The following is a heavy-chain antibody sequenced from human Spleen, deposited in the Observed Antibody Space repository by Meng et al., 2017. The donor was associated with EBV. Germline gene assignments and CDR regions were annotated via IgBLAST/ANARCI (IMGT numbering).Heavy chain of an antibody. Sequence: GHMVQHGAEGKQPGASVTVSCKASGSRLSGFYLHWVRQAPGQGLEWMGRINPNSGVTNYAQKFQDRVTMTRDTSISTAYMELSRLSFDDTAMYYCAREGMGVFDYWGQGTLVTVSS. J-gene: IGHJ4*02. CDR3: AREGMGVFDY. CDR1: GSRLSGFY. D-gene: IGHD3-10*01. CDR2: INPNSGVT. V-gene: IGHV1-2*06.